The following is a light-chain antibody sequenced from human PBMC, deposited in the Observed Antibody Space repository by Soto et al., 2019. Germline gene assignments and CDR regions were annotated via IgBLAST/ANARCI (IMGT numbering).Light chain of an antibody. J-gene: IGLJ1*01. CDR2: EVS. V-gene: IGLV2-23*02. CDR3: CSYAGSSTYYV. Sequence: QSVLTQPASVSGSPGQPITISCTGTSSDVGSYNLVSWYQQHPGKAPKLMIYEVSKRPSGVSNRFSGFKSGNTASLTISGHQAEDEADYYCCSYAGSSTYYVFGTGSKVPVL. CDR1: SSDVGSYNL.